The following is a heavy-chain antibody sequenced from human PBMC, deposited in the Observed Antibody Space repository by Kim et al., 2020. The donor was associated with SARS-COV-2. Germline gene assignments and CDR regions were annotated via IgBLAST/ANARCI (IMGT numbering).Heavy chain of an antibody. CDR3: AADYGGNSEAGDY. J-gene: IGHJ4*02. D-gene: IGHD4-17*01. Sequence: GGSLRLSCAASGFTFSSYAMHWVRQAPGKGLEWVAVISYDGSNKYYADSVKGRFTISRDNSKNTLYLQMNSLRAEDTAVYYCAADYGGNSEAGDYWGQGT. CDR2: ISYDGSNK. CDR1: GFTFSSYA. V-gene: IGHV3-30*04.